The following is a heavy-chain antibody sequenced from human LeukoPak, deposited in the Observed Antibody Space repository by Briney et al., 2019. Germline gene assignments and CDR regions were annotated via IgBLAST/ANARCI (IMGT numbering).Heavy chain of an antibody. J-gene: IGHJ4*02. CDR2: IYSGGST. CDR3: ARAHYYDSSGYSPFDY. Sequence: GGSLRLSCAASGFTASSNYMSWVRLAPGKGLEWVSVIYSGGSTYYADSVKGRFTISRDNSKNTLYLQMNSLRAEDTAVYYCARAHYYDSSGYSPFDYWGQGTLVTVSS. V-gene: IGHV3-53*01. CDR1: GFTASSNY. D-gene: IGHD3-22*01.